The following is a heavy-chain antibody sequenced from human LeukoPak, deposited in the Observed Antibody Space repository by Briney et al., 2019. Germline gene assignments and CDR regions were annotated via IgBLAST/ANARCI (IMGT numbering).Heavy chain of an antibody. Sequence: PSETLSLTCTVSGGSISSYYWSWIRQPPGKGLEWIGYIYYSGRTKYNPSLKSRVTISVDTSKNQFSLKLSSVTAAETAVYYCARQTDDLGYFQHWGQGTLVTVSS. V-gene: IGHV4-59*08. D-gene: IGHD1-14*01. CDR1: GGSISSYY. CDR2: IYYSGRT. CDR3: ARQTDDLGYFQH. J-gene: IGHJ1*01.